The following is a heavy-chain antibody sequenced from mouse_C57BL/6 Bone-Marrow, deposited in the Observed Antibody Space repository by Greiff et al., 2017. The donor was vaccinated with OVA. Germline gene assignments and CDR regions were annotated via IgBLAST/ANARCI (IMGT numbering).Heavy chain of an antibody. V-gene: IGHV1-15*01. D-gene: IGHD2-5*01. J-gene: IGHJ4*01. Sequence: VQLQQSGAELVRPGASVTLSCKASGYTFTDYEMHWVKQTPVHGLEWIGAIDPETGGTAYNQKFKGKAILTADKSSSTAYMELRSLTSEDSAVYYCTRSNYPYYYAMDYWGQGTSVTVSS. CDR2: IDPETGGT. CDR1: GYTFTDYE. CDR3: TRSNYPYYYAMDY.